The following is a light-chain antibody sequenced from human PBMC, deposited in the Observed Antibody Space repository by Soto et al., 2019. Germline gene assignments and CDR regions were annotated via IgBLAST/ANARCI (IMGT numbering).Light chain of an antibody. CDR3: QHYGNSPLT. Sequence: EIVLTQSPGTLSLSPGERATLSCRASQSVRTSYFAWYQQKPGQAPRLLIFGASSRATGIPDRFSGSGSGTDFTLTISRLEPEDFALYDCQHYGNSPLTFGGGTKVEIK. V-gene: IGKV3-20*01. J-gene: IGKJ4*01. CDR1: QSVRTSY. CDR2: GAS.